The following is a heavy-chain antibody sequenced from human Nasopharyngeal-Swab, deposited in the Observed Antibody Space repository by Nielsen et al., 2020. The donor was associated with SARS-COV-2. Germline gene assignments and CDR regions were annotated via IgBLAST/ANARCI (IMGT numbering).Heavy chain of an antibody. CDR3: ARGGPLGFDY. CDR2: INHSGST. J-gene: IGHJ4*02. V-gene: IGHV4-34*01. Sequence: SETLSFTCAVYGGSFSGYYWSWIRQPPGKGLEWIGEINHSGSTNYNPSLKSRVTISVDTSKNQFSLKLSSVTAADTAVYYCARGGPLGFDYWGQGTLVTVSS. CDR1: GGSFSGYY.